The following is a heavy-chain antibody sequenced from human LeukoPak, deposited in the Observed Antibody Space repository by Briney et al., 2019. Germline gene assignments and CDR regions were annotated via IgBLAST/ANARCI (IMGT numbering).Heavy chain of an antibody. CDR1: GFSLSSYG. CDR2: ISNTYRDM. CDR3: ARDPTSDRFQYFDY. D-gene: IGHD2-2*01. V-gene: IGHV3-21*06. J-gene: IGHJ4*02. Sequence: TGGSLRLSCAASGFSLSSYGVNWVRQAPGEGLEWVSCISNTYRDMYYADSVKGRFTVSRDNAKNSVYLQMNSLTAEDTAVYYCARDPTSDRFQYFDYWGQGALVTVSS.